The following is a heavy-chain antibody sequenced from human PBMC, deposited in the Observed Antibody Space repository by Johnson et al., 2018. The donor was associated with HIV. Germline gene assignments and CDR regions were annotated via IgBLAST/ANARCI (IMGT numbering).Heavy chain of an antibody. Sequence: QVQLLESGGGVVQPGRSLRLSCAASGFTFSRYALHWVRQAPGKGLEWVAVISYDGSNKYYAVSVKGRFTISRDNSKNTLYLQMNSLRAEDTAVYYCAREDCSSTRCSDWDSAFDIWGQGTMLTVSS. J-gene: IGHJ3*02. V-gene: IGHV3-30*04. CDR3: AREDCSSTRCSDWDSAFDI. CDR2: ISYDGSNK. D-gene: IGHD2-2*01. CDR1: GFTFSRYA.